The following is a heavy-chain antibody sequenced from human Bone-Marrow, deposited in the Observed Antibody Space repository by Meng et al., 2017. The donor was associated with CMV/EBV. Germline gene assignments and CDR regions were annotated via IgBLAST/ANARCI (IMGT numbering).Heavy chain of an antibody. J-gene: IGHJ6*02. CDR2: IYYSGIT. CDR1: GGSISSSGYY. Sequence: SETLSLTCTVTGGSISSSGYYWGWIRQPPGRGLEWIASIYYSGITYHKPSLKSRVAISVDTSKNQFSLNLSSVTAADTAVYYCARIAAAGTRGGMDVWGQGTTVTV. V-gene: IGHV4-39*07. CDR3: ARIAAAGTRGGMDV. D-gene: IGHD6-13*01.